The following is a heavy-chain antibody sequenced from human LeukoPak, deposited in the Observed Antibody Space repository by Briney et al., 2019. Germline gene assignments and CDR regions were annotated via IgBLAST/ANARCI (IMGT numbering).Heavy chain of an antibody. Sequence: PGGSLRLSCAASGITFSSYGMHWVRQAPGKGLEWVAFIRYDGSNKYYADSVKGRFTISRDNSKNTLYLQMNSLRAEDTAVYYCAKVYTYYDFWSGYYDDYWGQGTLVTVSS. J-gene: IGHJ4*02. D-gene: IGHD3-3*01. CDR1: GITFSSYG. CDR3: AKVYTYYDFWSGYYDDY. V-gene: IGHV3-30*02. CDR2: IRYDGSNK.